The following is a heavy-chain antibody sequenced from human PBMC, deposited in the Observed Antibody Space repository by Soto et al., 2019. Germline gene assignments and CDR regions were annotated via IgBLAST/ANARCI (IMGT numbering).Heavy chain of an antibody. Sequence: SETLSLTCAVYGGSFSGYYWSWIRQPPGKGLEWIGEINHSGSTNYNPSLKSRVTISVDTSKKRVSLRLNSVTAADTAVYYCAVWSALTQYYLDSWGHGTLVTVSS. J-gene: IGHJ4*01. D-gene: IGHD3-3*01. CDR2: INHSGST. V-gene: IGHV4-34*01. CDR3: AVWSALTQYYLDS. CDR1: GGSFSGYY.